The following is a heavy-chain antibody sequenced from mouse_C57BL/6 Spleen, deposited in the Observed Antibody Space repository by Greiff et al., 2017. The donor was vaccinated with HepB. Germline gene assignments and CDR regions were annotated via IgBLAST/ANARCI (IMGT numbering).Heavy chain of an antibody. V-gene: IGHV5-16*01. CDR1: GFTFSDYY. J-gene: IGHJ4*01. CDR3: ARDGGPTAMDY. Sequence: EVMLVESEGGLVQPGSSMKLSCTASGFTFSDYYMAWVRQVPEKGLEWVANINYDGSSTYYLDSLKSRFIISRDNAKNILYLQMSSLKSEDTATYYCARDGGPTAMDYWGQGTSVTVSS. D-gene: IGHD1-1*01. CDR2: INYDGSST.